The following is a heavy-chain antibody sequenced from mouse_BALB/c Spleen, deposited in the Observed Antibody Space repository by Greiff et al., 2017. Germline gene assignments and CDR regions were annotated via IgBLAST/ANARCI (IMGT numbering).Heavy chain of an antibody. J-gene: IGHJ3*01. D-gene: IGHD1-1*01. CDR2: IRYDGRN. CDR1: GYSITSGYY. V-gene: IGHV3-6*02. CDR3: ARGLRSPREYYGSSYLAY. Sequence: EVQRVESGPGLVKPSQSLSLTCSVTGYSITSGYYWNWIRQFPGNILEWMGFIRYDGRNNYNPSLKNRITITRDTSKNQFFLKLNSVTTEDTATYYGARGLRSPREYYGSSYLAYWGQGTLVTVSA.